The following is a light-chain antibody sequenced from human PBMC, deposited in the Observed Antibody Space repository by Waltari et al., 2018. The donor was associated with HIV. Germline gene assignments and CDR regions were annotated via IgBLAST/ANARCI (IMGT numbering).Light chain of an antibody. CDR3: QVWDTTTDQWV. V-gene: IGLV3-21*04. CDR1: NIGSKS. Sequence: SYVLTQPPSVSVDPGETARITCGGTNIGSKSVQWYQQKPGQAPDLCIYDDNDRPSGIPERFSGASSGDTGTLAISRVEGGDEADYYCQVWDTTTDQWVFGGGTELAVL. CDR2: DDN. J-gene: IGLJ3*02.